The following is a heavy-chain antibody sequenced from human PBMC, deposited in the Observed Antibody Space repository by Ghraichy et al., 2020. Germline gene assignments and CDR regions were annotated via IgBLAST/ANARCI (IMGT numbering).Heavy chain of an antibody. D-gene: IGHD5-18*01. V-gene: IGHV3-23*01. CDR1: GFTFSTYT. J-gene: IGHJ4*02. Sequence: GGSLRLSCAASGFTFSTYTMSWVRQAPGKGLEWVSAISQSGGGTYYADSVKGRFTVSRDNSKNTLFLQMNSLRADDTAVYYCAKDKGRGYKAGRDYWGQGTLVTVSS. CDR3: AKDKGRGYKAGRDY. CDR2: ISQSGGGT.